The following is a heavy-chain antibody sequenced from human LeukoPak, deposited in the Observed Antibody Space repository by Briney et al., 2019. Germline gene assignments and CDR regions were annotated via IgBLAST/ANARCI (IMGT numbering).Heavy chain of an antibody. D-gene: IGHD5-18*01. V-gene: IGHV4-59*08. CDR3: ARLLQLWPRYFDP. CDR2: IYYSGST. Sequence: SETLSLTCTVSGGSISSYYWSWIRQPPGKGLEWIGYIYYSGSTNYNPSLKSRVTISVDTSKNQFSLKLSSVTAADTAVYYCARLLQLWPRYFDPWGRGTLVTVSS. J-gene: IGHJ2*01. CDR1: GGSISSYY.